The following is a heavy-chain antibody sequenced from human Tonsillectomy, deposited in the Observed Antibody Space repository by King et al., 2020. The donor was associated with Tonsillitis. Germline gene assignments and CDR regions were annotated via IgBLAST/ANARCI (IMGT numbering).Heavy chain of an antibody. Sequence: VQLVESGAEVKKPGASVKVSCKASGYTFTAYYMHWVRQAPGQGLEWMGWINPNSDTNYTQAFQGRVTMTRDTSISTAYLELSRLRSDDTAVYYCARAFVTSGYFWVLDSWGQGTLVTVSS. J-gene: IGHJ4*02. CDR1: GYTFTAYY. CDR2: INPNSDT. CDR3: ARAFVTSGYFWVLDS. D-gene: IGHD3-22*01. V-gene: IGHV1-2*02.